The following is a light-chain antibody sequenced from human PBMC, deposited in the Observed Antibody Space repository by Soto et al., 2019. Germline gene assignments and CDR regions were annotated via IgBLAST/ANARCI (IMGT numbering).Light chain of an antibody. CDR3: QQYNNWPSWT. CDR2: GAS. CDR1: QSVSSN. J-gene: IGKJ1*01. Sequence: EIVMTQSAATLSVSPGERATLSCRASQSVSSNLAWYQQKPGQAPRLLIYGASTRATGIPARFSGSGSGTEFTLTISRLQSEDFAVYYCQQYNNWPSWTFGQGTKV. V-gene: IGKV3-15*01.